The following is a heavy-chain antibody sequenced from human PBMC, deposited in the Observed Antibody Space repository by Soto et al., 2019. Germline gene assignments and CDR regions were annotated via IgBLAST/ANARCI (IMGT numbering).Heavy chain of an antibody. J-gene: IGHJ6*02. D-gene: IGHD6-19*01. CDR3: ATFHHSGYYYAMDV. CDR1: VGTFVSYA. Sequence: ASVKVSCKPSVGTFVSYAFSWVRQAPGQGLEWMGGISPISDPPKYAQRFQARVTITADDPTRTVYMELSSLRSEDTAVYYCATFHHSGYYYAMDVWGQGTTVTVSS. V-gene: IGHV1-69*13. CDR2: ISPISDPP.